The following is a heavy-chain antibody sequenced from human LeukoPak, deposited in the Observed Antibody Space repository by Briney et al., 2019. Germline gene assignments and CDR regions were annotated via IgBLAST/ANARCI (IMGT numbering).Heavy chain of an antibody. CDR2: ITGNGDNA. Sequence: GGSLRLSCAASGFTFSDSALRWVRQAPGKGLEWVSGITGNGDNAFYADSVKGRFTTSRDNSKNTLFLQMNSLRAEDTAVYYCAKGGAAYSYDYWGQGTLVTVSS. J-gene: IGHJ4*02. CDR1: GFTFSDSA. CDR3: AKGGAAYSYDY. D-gene: IGHD2-21*01. V-gene: IGHV3-23*01.